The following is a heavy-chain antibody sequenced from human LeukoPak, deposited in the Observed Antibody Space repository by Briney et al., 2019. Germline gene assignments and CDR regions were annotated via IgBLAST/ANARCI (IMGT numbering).Heavy chain of an antibody. CDR1: GGSISSNNYY. Sequence: SETLSLTCTVSGGSISSNNYYWGWIRPPPGQGLEWIGSIYYSGSSYYNPSLKSRVTISLDTSKNQFSLKLSSVTAADTAVYYCARQVYYYYDMDVWGKGTTVTVSS. V-gene: IGHV4-39*01. CDR3: ARQVYYYYDMDV. CDR2: IYYSGSS. J-gene: IGHJ6*03.